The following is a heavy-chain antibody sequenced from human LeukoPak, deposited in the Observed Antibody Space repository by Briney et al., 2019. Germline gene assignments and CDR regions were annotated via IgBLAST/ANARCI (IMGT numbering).Heavy chain of an antibody. V-gene: IGHV3-7*03. D-gene: IGHD3-22*01. CDR1: GFTFSHSW. J-gene: IGHJ4*02. CDR3: ARVYLGIYYDGSPSPFDY. CDR2: IKEDGSSQ. Sequence: GGSLRLSCVASGFTFSHSWMTWVRQAPGKGLEWVGHIKEDGSSQNYADSVKGRFTISRDNSKNTLYLQMNSLRAEDTAVYYCARVYLGIYYDGSPSPFDYWGQGTLVTVSS.